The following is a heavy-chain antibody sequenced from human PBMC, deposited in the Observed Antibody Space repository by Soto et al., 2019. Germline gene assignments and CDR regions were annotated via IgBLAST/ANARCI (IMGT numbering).Heavy chain of an antibody. V-gene: IGHV1-2*02. Sequence: ASVKVSCKASGGTFSSYAISWVRQAPGQGLEWMGWINPNSGGTNYAPKFQGRVTMTRDTSITTAYMELSRLRSDDTALYYCARKLTPDYWGQGTLVTVSS. CDR1: GGTFSSYA. CDR2: INPNSGGT. D-gene: IGHD3-9*01. CDR3: ARKLTPDY. J-gene: IGHJ4*02.